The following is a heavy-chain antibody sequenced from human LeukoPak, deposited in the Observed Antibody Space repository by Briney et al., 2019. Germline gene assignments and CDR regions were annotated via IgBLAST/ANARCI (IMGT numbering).Heavy chain of an antibody. J-gene: IGHJ4*02. D-gene: IGHD2-21*01. CDR2: TYYRSNWIN. Sequence: SQTLSLTCAISGDSVFSSTAAWNCIRQSPSRGLEWLGRTYYRSNWINEYAISVRGRIAINPDTSKNQFSLQLNSVTPEDTAVYFYARDDVVRRYGYWGQGIRVTVSS. V-gene: IGHV6-1*01. CDR3: ARDDVVRRYGY. CDR1: GDSVFSSTAA.